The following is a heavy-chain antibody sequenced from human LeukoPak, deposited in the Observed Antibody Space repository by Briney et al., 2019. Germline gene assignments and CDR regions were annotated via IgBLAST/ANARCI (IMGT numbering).Heavy chain of an antibody. CDR1: GGSFSGYY. CDR2: INHSGST. J-gene: IGHJ3*02. Sequence: SETLSLTCAVYGGSFSGYYWSWIRRPPGKGLEWIGEINHSGSTNYNLSLKSRFTISVDTSKNQFSLKLSSVTAADTAVYYCARGFVVVVAARGTRHAFDIWGQGTMVTVSS. D-gene: IGHD2-15*01. CDR3: ARGFVVVVAARGTRHAFDI. V-gene: IGHV4-34*01.